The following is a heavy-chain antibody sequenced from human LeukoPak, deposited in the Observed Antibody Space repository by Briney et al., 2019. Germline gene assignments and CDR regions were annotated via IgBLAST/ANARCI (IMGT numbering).Heavy chain of an antibody. CDR3: AMDIVVVVDASGWFDP. V-gene: IGHV3-23*01. CDR2: ISGSGGST. Sequence: PGGSLRLSCAASGFTFNSYAMSWVRQAPGKGLEWVSAISGSGGSTYYADSVKGRFTISRDNAKNTLYLQMNSLRAEDTAVYYCAMDIVVVVDASGWFDPWGQGTLVTVSS. J-gene: IGHJ5*02. CDR1: GFTFNSYA. D-gene: IGHD2-15*01.